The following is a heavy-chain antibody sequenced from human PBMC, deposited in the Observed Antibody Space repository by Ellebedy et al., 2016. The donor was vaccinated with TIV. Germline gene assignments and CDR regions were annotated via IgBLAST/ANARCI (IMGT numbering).Heavy chain of an antibody. V-gene: IGHV3-48*04. CDR3: GRAREPGYFAYYYYGMDV. CDR2: ITNTGSTI. Sequence: PGGSLRLSCAASGFTFTSYSMNWVRQAPGKGLEWVSYITNTGSTIYYADSVKGRFTVARDNSKNSLYLQMNNLRGEDAAVYYCGRAREPGYFAYYYYGMDVWGQGTTVTVSS. D-gene: IGHD3-9*01. J-gene: IGHJ6*02. CDR1: GFTFTSYS.